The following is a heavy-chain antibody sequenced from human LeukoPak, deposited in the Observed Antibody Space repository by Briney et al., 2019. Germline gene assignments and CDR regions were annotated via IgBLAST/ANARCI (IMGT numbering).Heavy chain of an antibody. V-gene: IGHV1-69*05. CDR2: IIPIFGTA. J-gene: IGHJ2*01. Sequence: SVKVSCKASGYTFTSYAMNWVRQAPGQGLEWMGGIIPIFGTANYAQKFQGRVTITTDESTSTAYMELSSLRSEDTAVYYCAREVDWYFDLWGRGTLVTVSS. CDR3: AREVDWYFDL. CDR1: GYTFTSYA.